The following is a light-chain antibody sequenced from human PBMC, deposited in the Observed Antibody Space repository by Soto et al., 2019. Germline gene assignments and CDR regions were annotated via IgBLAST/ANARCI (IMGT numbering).Light chain of an antibody. Sequence: DIVMTQSPDSLAVSLGERATINCKSSQSVLYNSNNKNYLAWYQQKPGQAPKMLIYWASTRESGVPDRFSGSGSGTNFSLTVSSLQAEDVAVYYCQQYYTLPYSFGQGTKLEIK. CDR3: QQYYTLPYS. CDR1: QSVLYNSNNKNY. V-gene: IGKV4-1*01. CDR2: WAS. J-gene: IGKJ2*03.